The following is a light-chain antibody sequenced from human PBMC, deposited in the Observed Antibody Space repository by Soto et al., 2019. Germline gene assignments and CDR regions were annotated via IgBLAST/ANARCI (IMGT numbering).Light chain of an antibody. CDR3: QQYSSYWT. J-gene: IGKJ1*01. V-gene: IGKV1-5*01. Sequence: DLQMTQSPSTLSASVIEMVTITCRASQTINGWLAWYQQKPGKDPKVLIYAASSLHSGVPSRFSGSGFGTEFTLTIRSLQPGDFATYYCQQYSSYWTFGQGTKVDI. CDR2: AAS. CDR1: QTINGW.